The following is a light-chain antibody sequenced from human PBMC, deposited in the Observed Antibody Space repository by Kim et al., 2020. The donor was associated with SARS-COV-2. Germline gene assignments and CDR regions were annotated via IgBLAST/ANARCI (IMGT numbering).Light chain of an antibody. V-gene: IGLV3-1*01. Sequence: SYELTQPPSVSVSPGQTASITCSGDKLGDEYAWWYQQKPGQSPVLVIYQNNKRPSGIPERFSGSNSGNTATLTISGTQAMDEADYYCQAWDGSTVVFGTGTKVTVL. CDR2: QNN. J-gene: IGLJ1*01. CDR3: QAWDGSTVV. CDR1: KLGDEY.